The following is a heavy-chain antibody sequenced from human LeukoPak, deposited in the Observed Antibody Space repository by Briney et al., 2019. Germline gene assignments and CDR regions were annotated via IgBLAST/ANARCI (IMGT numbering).Heavy chain of an antibody. J-gene: IGHJ5*02. V-gene: IGHV1-69*05. Sequence: GASVKVSCKASGGTFSSYAISWVRQAPGQGLEWMGGIIPIFGTANYAQKFQGRVTITRNTSISTAYMELSSLRSEDTAVYYCAFLSMEWLLSWGQGTLVTVSS. CDR2: IIPIFGTA. CDR3: AFLSMEWLLS. CDR1: GGTFSSYA. D-gene: IGHD3-3*01.